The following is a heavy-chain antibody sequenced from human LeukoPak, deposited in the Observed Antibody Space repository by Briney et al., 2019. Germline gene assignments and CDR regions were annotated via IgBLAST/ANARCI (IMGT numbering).Heavy chain of an antibody. CDR2: INHSGST. CDR1: GGSFSGYY. J-gene: IGHJ4*02. D-gene: IGHD2-8*01. Sequence: PSETLSLTCAVYGGSFSGYYWSWIRQPPRKGLEWIGEINHSGSTTYNPSLKSQVSISIDTSKNQFSLKLSSVTAADTAVYYCARVRQYCTNGVCFYTRFDYWGQGTLVTVSS. CDR3: ARVRQYCTNGVCFYTRFDY. V-gene: IGHV4-34*01.